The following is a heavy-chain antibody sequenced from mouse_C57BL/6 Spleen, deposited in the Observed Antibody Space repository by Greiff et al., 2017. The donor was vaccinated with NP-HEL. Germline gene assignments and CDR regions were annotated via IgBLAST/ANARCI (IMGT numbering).Heavy chain of an antibody. Sequence: EVQLQQSGPVLVKPGASVKMSCKASGYTFTDYYMNWVKQSHGKSLEWIGVINPYNGGTSYNQKFKGKATLTVDKSSSTAYMELNSLTSEDSAVYYCARRNYGHYFDYWGQGTTLTVSS. V-gene: IGHV1-19*01. CDR3: ARRNYGHYFDY. J-gene: IGHJ2*01. CDR2: INPYNGGT. D-gene: IGHD1-2*01. CDR1: GYTFTDYY.